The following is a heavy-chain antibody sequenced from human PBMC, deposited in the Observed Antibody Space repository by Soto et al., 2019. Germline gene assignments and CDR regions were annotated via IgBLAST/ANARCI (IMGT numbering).Heavy chain of an antibody. V-gene: IGHV3-23*01. D-gene: IGHD1-7*01. CDR3: TKDPRQELRRATTTFDY. Sequence: GGSLRLSCAASGFTFSNYAMSWVRPAPGKGLEWVFSISGSGGSTYYADFVKGRFTISRDNSKSTLYLQMNSLTAEDTAIYYCTKDPRQELRRATTTFDYWGPGTLVTVSS. CDR1: GFTFSNYA. CDR2: ISGSGGST. J-gene: IGHJ4*02.